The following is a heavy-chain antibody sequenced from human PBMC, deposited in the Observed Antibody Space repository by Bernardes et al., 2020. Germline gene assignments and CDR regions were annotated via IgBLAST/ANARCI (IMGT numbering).Heavy chain of an antibody. CDR1: GYTFTSYD. CDR2: MNPNSGNT. V-gene: IGHV1-8*01. J-gene: IGHJ5*02. CDR3: ARARIAARTFDP. Sequence: ASVKVSCKASGYTFTSYDINWVRQATGQGLEWMGWMNPNSGNTGYAQKFQGRVTMTRNTSISTAYMELSSLRSEDTAVYYCARARIAARTFDPWGQGNLVTVSS. D-gene: IGHD6-6*01.